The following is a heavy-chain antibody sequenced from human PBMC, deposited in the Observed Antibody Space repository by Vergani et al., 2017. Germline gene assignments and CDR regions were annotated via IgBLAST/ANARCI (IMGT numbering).Heavy chain of an antibody. CDR1: GFTFSSYW. V-gene: IGHV3-7*01. CDR2: IKQDGSEK. J-gene: IGHJ6*02. D-gene: IGHD6-13*01. CDR3: ARGPTSSSWYSYYYYGMDV. Sequence: EVQLVESGGGLVQPGGSLRLSCAASGFTFSSYWMSWVRQAPGKGLEWVANIKQDGSEKYYVDSVKGRFTISRDNAKNSLYLQMNSLRAEDTAVYYCARGPTSSSWYSYYYYGMDVWGQGTTVTVSS.